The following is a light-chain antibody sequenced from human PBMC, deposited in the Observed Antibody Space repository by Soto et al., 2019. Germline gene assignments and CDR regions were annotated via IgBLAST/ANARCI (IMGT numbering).Light chain of an antibody. Sequence: QSVLTQPPSVSGAPGQKVTIPCTGSSSNIGSYYDVHWYQQLPGTVPKLLIYGDNNRPSGVPDRFSGSKSGTSAPLSITGLQAEDEADYYCQSYDSSLSHVVFGGGTKLTVL. V-gene: IGLV1-40*01. CDR2: GDN. CDR3: QSYDSSLSHVV. J-gene: IGLJ2*01. CDR1: SSNIGSYYD.